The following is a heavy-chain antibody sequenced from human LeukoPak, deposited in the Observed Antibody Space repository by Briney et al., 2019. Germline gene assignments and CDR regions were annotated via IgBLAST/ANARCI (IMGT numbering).Heavy chain of an antibody. CDR3: ASLAVPTVTTGGY. Sequence: SVKVSCKASGGTFSSYAISWVRQAPGQGLEWMGGIIPIFGTANYAQKFQGRVTITADESTSTAYMELSSLRSEDTAVYYCASLAVPTVTTGGYWGQGTLVTVSS. CDR1: GGTFSSYA. V-gene: IGHV1-69*01. J-gene: IGHJ4*02. D-gene: IGHD4-11*01. CDR2: IIPIFGTA.